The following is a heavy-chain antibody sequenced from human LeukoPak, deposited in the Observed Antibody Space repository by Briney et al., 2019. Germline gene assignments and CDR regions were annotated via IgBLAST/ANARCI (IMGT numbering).Heavy chain of an antibody. CDR1: GFTFSSYS. Sequence: PGGPLRLSCAASGFTFSSYSMNWVRRAPGKGLEWVSSISSSSSYIYYADSVKGLFTISRDNAKNSLYLQMNSLRAEDTAVYYCARGDYSSGWLFDYWGQGTLVTVSS. D-gene: IGHD6-19*01. CDR3: ARGDYSSGWLFDY. J-gene: IGHJ4*02. CDR2: ISSSSSYI. V-gene: IGHV3-21*01.